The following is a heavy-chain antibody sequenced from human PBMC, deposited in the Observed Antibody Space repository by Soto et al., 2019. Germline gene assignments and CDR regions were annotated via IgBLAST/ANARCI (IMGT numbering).Heavy chain of an antibody. Sequence: QVQLVQSGAEVKKPGASVKVSCKASGYTFTRDGISWVRQAPGQGLEWMGWISAYNGNTNHAQKLQGRVTMTTDTSTSTAYMELRSLRSDDTAVYYCARSNYYYYYYGMDVWGQGTTVTVSS. CDR2: ISAYNGNT. CDR1: GYTFTRDG. CDR3: ARSNYYYYYYGMDV. J-gene: IGHJ6*02. V-gene: IGHV1-18*01.